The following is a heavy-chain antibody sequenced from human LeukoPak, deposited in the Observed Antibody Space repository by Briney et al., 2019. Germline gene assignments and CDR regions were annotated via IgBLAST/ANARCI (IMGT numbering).Heavy chain of an antibody. V-gene: IGHV1-8*03. D-gene: IGHD3-10*01. Sequence: GASVKVSCKASGYTFTSYDINWVRQATGQGLEWMGWMNPNSGNTGYAQKFQGRVTITRNTSISTAYMELSSLGSEDTAVYYCARGLYDNYYGSGSYYTDYWGQGTLVTVSS. CDR2: MNPNSGNT. CDR1: GYTFTSYD. CDR3: ARGLYDNYYGSGSYYTDY. J-gene: IGHJ4*02.